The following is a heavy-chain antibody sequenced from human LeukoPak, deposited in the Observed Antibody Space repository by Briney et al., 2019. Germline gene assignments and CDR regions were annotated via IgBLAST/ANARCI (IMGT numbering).Heavy chain of an antibody. CDR3: ASEIIFGSFDY. J-gene: IGHJ4*02. D-gene: IGHD3-3*01. CDR2: ISYDGSNK. V-gene: IGHV3-30*04. CDR1: GFTFSSYA. Sequence: GGSLRLSCAASGFTFSSYAMSWVRQAPGKGLEWVAVISYDGSNKYYADSVKGRFTISRDNSKNTLYPQMNSLRAEDTAVYYCASEIIFGSFDYWGQGTLVTVSS.